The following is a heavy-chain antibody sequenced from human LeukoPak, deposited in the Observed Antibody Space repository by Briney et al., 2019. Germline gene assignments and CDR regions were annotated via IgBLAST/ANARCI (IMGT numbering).Heavy chain of an antibody. Sequence: PGGSLRLSCAASGFTFSSYGMHWVRQAPGKGLEWVTFIRYDGTNEYYADSVRGRFTISRDNSKNTLYLQMNSLRSDDTAVYYCARAADIVATGYFDYWGQGTLVTVSS. CDR3: ARAADIVATGYFDY. D-gene: IGHD5-12*01. CDR1: GFTFSSYG. CDR2: IRYDGTNE. J-gene: IGHJ4*02. V-gene: IGHV3-30*02.